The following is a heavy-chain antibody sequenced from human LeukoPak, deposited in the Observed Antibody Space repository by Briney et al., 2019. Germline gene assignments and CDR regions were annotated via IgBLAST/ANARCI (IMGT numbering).Heavy chain of an antibody. CDR1: GFTFGDYY. CDR3: AKDGRTWVY. CDR2: IQPDGNGK. J-gene: IGHJ4*02. D-gene: IGHD7-27*01. Sequence: GSLRLSCAASGFTFGDYYMSWVRQAPGKGLEWVANIQPDGNGKKYVDSVKGRFTISRDNAKNSLYLQMNSLRAEDTAVYYCAKDGRTWVYWGQGTLVTVSS. V-gene: IGHV3-7*03.